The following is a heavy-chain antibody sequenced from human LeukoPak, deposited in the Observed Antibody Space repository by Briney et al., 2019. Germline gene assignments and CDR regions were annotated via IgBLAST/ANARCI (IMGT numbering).Heavy chain of an antibody. CDR2: IFFSGSP. Sequence: SSETLSLTCTISGASISGHYWNWIRQPPGKGLEWIGNIFFSGSPTYSPSLKSRVTIFRDTSRNQISLQMTSVTAADTAVYYCANGHGAWDYYDSSGYGYWGQGTLVTVSS. CDR1: GASISGHY. D-gene: IGHD3-22*01. V-gene: IGHV4-59*11. J-gene: IGHJ4*02. CDR3: ANGHGAWDYYDSSGYGY.